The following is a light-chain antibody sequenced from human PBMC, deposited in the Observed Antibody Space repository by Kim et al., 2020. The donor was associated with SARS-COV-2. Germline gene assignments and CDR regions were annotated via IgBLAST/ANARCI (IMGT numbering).Light chain of an antibody. Sequence: SYELTQPPSVSVSPGQTASITCSGDKLGDKYACWYQQKPGQSPVLVIYQDSKRPSGIPERFSGSNSGNTATLTISWTQAMDEADYYCQAWDSSTGVFGGGTKLTVL. CDR2: QDS. CDR3: QAWDSSTGV. J-gene: IGLJ2*01. V-gene: IGLV3-1*01. CDR1: KLGDKY.